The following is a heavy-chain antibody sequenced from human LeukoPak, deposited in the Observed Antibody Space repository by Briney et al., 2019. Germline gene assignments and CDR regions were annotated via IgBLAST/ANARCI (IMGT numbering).Heavy chain of an antibody. CDR2: INHSGST. CDR1: GGSFSGYY. J-gene: IGHJ5*02. V-gene: IGHV4-34*01. CDR3: ARSGYYGSGSCYPRNWFDP. Sequence: KPSETLSLTCAVYGGSFSGYYWSWIRQPPGKGLEWIGEINHSGSTNYNPSLKSRVTISVDTSKNQFSLKLSSVTAADTAVYYCARSGYYGSGSCYPRNWFDPWGQGTLVTVSS. D-gene: IGHD3-10*01.